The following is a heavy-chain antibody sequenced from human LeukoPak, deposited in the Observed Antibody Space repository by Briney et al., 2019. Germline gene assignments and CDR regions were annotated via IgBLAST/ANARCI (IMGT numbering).Heavy chain of an antibody. Sequence: SETLSLTCAVSGGSISSSNWWSWVRQPPGKGLEWIGYIYHSGSTNYNPSLQSRVTISVDTSKNRFSLNLNSVTAADTAVYYCARGGAARLHFQDWGQGTLVTVSS. CDR2: IYHSGST. J-gene: IGHJ1*01. CDR3: ARGGAARLHFQD. V-gene: IGHV4-4*02. CDR1: GGSISSSNW. D-gene: IGHD6-6*01.